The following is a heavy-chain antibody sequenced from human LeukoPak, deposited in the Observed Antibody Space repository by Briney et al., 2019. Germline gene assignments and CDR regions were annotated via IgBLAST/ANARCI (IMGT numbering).Heavy chain of an antibody. V-gene: IGHV3-11*04. Sequence: GGSLRLSCAASGLTFSDYYMSWIRQAPGKGLEWVSYISSSGSTTYYADSVKGRFTISRDNSKNTLYLQMNSLRAEDTAVYYCARDRYYGDYYFDYWGQGTLVTVSS. CDR1: GLTFSDYY. D-gene: IGHD4-17*01. CDR3: ARDRYYGDYYFDY. J-gene: IGHJ4*02. CDR2: ISSSGSTT.